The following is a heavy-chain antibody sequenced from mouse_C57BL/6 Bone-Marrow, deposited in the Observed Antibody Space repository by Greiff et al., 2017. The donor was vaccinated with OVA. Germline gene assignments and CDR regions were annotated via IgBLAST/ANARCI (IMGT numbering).Heavy chain of an antibody. CDR1: GYTFTSYW. J-gene: IGHJ4*01. D-gene: IGHD1-1*01. CDR3: AITTVVPNYYAMDY. Sequence: QVHVKQPGAELVMPGASVKLSCKASGYTFTSYWMHWVKQRPGQGLEWIGEIDPSDSYTNYNQKFKGKSTLTVDKSSSTAYMQLSSLTSEDSAVYYCAITTVVPNYYAMDYWGQGTSVTVSS. V-gene: IGHV1-69*01. CDR2: IDPSDSYT.